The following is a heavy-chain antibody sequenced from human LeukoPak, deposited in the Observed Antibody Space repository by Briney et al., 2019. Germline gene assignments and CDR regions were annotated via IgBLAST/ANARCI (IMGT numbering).Heavy chain of an antibody. CDR1: GGSFSGYY. V-gene: IGHV4-34*01. Sequence: SETLSLTCAVYGGSFSGYYWSWIRQPPGKGLEWIGEINHSGSTNYNPSLKSRVTISVDTSKNQFSLKLSSVTAADTAVYYCARERMYYDFWSGYFSWFDPWSQGTLVTVSS. CDR2: INHSGST. J-gene: IGHJ5*02. CDR3: ARERMYYDFWSGYFSWFDP. D-gene: IGHD3-3*01.